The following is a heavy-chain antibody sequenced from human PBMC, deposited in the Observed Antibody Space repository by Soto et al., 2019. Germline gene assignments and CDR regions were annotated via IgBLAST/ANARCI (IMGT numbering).Heavy chain of an antibody. V-gene: IGHV3-23*01. Sequence: EVQLLESGGGLVQPGGSLRLSGAASGFTFSSYAMSWVRQAPGKGLEWVSAISGSGGSTYYADSVKGRFTISRDNSKNTLYLQMNSLRAEDTAVYYCAKDLLYSSGWYVGYYFDYWGQGTLVTVSS. J-gene: IGHJ4*02. CDR1: GFTFSSYA. D-gene: IGHD6-19*01. CDR3: AKDLLYSSGWYVGYYFDY. CDR2: ISGSGGST.